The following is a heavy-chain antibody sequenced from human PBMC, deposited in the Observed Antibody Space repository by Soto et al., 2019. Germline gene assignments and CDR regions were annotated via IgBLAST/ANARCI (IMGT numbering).Heavy chain of an antibody. CDR2: INAGIGDT. J-gene: IGHJ4*02. V-gene: IGHV1-3*01. CDR3: AIFGGSVSG. CDR1: GYTFTSYA. Sequence: ASVKVSCKASGYTFTSYAMHLVRQAPGQRLEWMGWINAGIGDTEYSEKFQGRVTITRDTSASTAYMELSSLTSEDTAVYYCAIFGGSVSGWGQGTLVTVSS. D-gene: IGHD2-15*01.